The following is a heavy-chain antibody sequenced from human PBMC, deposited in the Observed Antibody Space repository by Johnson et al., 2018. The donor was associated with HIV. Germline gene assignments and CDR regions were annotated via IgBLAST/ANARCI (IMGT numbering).Heavy chain of an antibody. Sequence: QMLLVESGGGVVQPGRSLRLSCAASGFSFSDSAMHWVRQAPGKGLEWVAVISFDGSNIYYANSVEGRFTISRDNSRDTLYLQMNSLRVEDTAVYYCARGAIKYSSSWLGAFDIWGQGTMVTVSS. D-gene: IGHD6-6*01. J-gene: IGHJ3*02. CDR1: GFSFSDSA. CDR3: ARGAIKYSSSWLGAFDI. CDR2: ISFDGSNI. V-gene: IGHV3-30-3*01.